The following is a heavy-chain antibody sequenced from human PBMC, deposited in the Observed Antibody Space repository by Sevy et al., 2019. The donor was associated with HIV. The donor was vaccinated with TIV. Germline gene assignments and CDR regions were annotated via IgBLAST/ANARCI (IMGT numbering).Heavy chain of an antibody. V-gene: IGHV3-30-3*01. D-gene: IGHD2-21*02. CDR1: GFIFRNFA. Sequence: GGSLRLSCAASGFIFRNFAVHWVRQGPGKGLEWVAIMSYVGGSEHYADSVKGRFTISRDNAKNTLYLQMNSLRTEDSAVYYCARLQSCGGDCYYFDYWGQGPLVTVSS. J-gene: IGHJ4*02. CDR3: ARLQSCGGDCYYFDY. CDR2: MSYVGGSE.